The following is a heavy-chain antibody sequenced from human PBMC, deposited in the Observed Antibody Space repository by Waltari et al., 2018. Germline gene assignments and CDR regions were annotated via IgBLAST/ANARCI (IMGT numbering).Heavy chain of an antibody. D-gene: IGHD6-19*01. Sequence: EVQLVESGGDLVQPGGSLRLSCAACGCGFRAYWLHWVRQVPGKGLFWVSHINTDGSDANYADSVKGRFTISRDNAKNSLYLEMSSLRVEDTAVYYCAFSRGWSSPFGAYDSWGQGTRVIVSS. CDR1: GCGFRAYW. V-gene: IGHV3-74*01. CDR2: INTDGSDA. J-gene: IGHJ3*02. CDR3: AFSRGWSSPFGAYDS.